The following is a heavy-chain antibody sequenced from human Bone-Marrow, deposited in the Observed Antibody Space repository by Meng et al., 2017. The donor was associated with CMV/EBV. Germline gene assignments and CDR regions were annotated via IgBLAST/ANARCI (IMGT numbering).Heavy chain of an antibody. CDR3: ARVYCSSTSCYKSPYGMDV. D-gene: IGHD2-2*02. J-gene: IGHJ6*02. CDR2: INSDGSST. CDR1: GFTFSSYW. V-gene: IGHV3-74*01. Sequence: GGSLRLSCAASGFTFSSYWMHWVRQAPGKGLVWVSRINSDGSSTSYADSVKGRFTISRDNAKNTLYLQMNSLRAEDTAVYYCARVYCSSTSCYKSPYGMDVWGQGTTVTVPS.